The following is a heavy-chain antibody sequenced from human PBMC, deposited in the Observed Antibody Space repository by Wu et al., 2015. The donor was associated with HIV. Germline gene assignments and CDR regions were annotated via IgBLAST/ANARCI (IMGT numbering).Heavy chain of an antibody. CDR3: ARVAGSSGWYGRGYYYGMDV. CDR2: IIPIFGTA. CDR1: GGTFSSYA. D-gene: IGHD6-19*01. Sequence: QVQLVQSGAEVKKPGSSVKVSCKASGGTFSSYAISWVRQAPGQGLEWMGRIIPIFGTANYAQKFQGRVTITADESTSTAYMELSSLRSEDTAVYYCARVAGSSGWYGRGYYYGMDVWGQGDHGHRLL. J-gene: IGHJ6*02. V-gene: IGHV1-69*13.